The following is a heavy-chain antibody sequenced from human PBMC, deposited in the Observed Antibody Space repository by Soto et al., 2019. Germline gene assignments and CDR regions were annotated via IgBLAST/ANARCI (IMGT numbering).Heavy chain of an antibody. D-gene: IGHD6-6*01. V-gene: IGHV5-51*01. Sequence: GASLKFSCNSSRYIFTNYCIGWERQMPGTRMECMGLSNPSDSDSSYNPSFQGQVTISADNSISTAYLRWSSLKSSDTAMYYWARPIGAHSTADFTYWGQGTLVTVAP. CDR3: ARPIGAHSTADFTY. CDR1: RYIFTNYC. CDR2: SNPSDSDS. J-gene: IGHJ4*02.